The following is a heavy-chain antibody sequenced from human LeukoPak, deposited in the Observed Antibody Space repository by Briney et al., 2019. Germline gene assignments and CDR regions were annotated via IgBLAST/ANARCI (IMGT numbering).Heavy chain of an antibody. V-gene: IGHV3-23*01. CDR2: ISTSGDST. D-gene: IGHD3-10*01. Sequence: GGSLRLSCAASGFTFSSYAMTWVRQAPGKGLEWVSAISTSGDSTYYADSVRGRFTISRDNSKNTLYLQMTSLRAEDTAVYYCAKYPGSGSYSPYYYYGMDVWGQGTTVTVSS. CDR1: GFTFSSYA. J-gene: IGHJ6*02. CDR3: AKYPGSGSYSPYYYYGMDV.